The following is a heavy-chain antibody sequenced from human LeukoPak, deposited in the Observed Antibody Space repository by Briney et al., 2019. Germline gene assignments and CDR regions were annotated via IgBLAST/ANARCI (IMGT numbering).Heavy chain of an antibody. Sequence: PGGSLRLSCAVSGFTVNTNYMSWVRQAPGKGLEWVSVLYSGGDTYYGKSVKGRFIISRDNSKNTVFLQMNSLRVEDTAAYHCARDRGYSDYWGQGTLVTV. CDR3: ARDRGYSDY. V-gene: IGHV3-66*01. CDR1: GFTVNTNY. CDR2: LYSGGDT. D-gene: IGHD3-10*01. J-gene: IGHJ4*02.